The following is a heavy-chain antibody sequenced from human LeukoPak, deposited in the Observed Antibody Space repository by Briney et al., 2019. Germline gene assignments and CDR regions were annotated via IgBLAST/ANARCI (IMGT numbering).Heavy chain of an antibody. CDR1: GYTFTGYY. V-gene: IGHV3-30*04. Sequence: SCKASGYTFTGYYMHWVRQAPGKGLEWVAFISYDGSNRYHADSVKGRFTISRDNSRSTLYLQMNSLRAEDTAVYYCAKDSSYYGSGSPGSFDYWGQGTLVTVSS. D-gene: IGHD3-10*01. J-gene: IGHJ4*02. CDR2: ISYDGSNR. CDR3: AKDSSYYGSGSPGSFDY.